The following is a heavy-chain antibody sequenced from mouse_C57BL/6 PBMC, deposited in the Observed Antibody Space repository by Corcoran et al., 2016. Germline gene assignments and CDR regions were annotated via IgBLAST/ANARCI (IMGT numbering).Heavy chain of an antibody. D-gene: IGHD3-3*01. CDR3: ARGGTGDHAMDY. CDR1: GYTFSDYY. V-gene: IGHV1-26*01. Sequence: EVQLQQSGPELVKPGASVKISCKASGYTFSDYYMNWVKQSHGKSLEWIGDINPNNGGTSYNQKFKGKATLTVDKSSSTAYMELRSLTSEDSAVYYCARGGTGDHAMDYWGQGTSVTVSS. CDR2: INPNNGGT. J-gene: IGHJ4*01.